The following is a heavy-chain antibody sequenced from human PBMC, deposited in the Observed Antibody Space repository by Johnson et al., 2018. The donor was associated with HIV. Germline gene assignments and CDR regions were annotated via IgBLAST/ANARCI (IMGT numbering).Heavy chain of an antibody. V-gene: IGHV3-64*04. D-gene: IGHD4-17*01. CDR3: AKGGTVTTDAFDI. CDR1: GLTFTQYA. CDR2: ISSDRRST. Sequence: QVQLVESGGGLVQPGGSLRLSCAAAGLTFTQYAMHWVLQAPGKGLEYVSGISSDRRSTYYADSVTGGFTISRDNSKNTLYLQMNSLRTEDTAWYYCAKGGTVTTDAFDIWGQGTMVTVSS. J-gene: IGHJ3*02.